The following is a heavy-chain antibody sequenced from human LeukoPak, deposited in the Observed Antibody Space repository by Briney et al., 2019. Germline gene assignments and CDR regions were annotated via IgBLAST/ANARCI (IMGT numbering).Heavy chain of an antibody. CDR2: ISSSGCTI. Sequence: GGSLRLSCAASGFTFSSYEMIWVRQAPGKGLEWVSYISSSGCTIYYADSVKGRFTISRDNAKNSLYLQMNSLRAEDTAVYYCAREGYCSGGSCYSVVHYGMDVWGQGTTVTVSS. J-gene: IGHJ6*02. V-gene: IGHV3-48*03. CDR1: GFTFSSYE. D-gene: IGHD2-15*01. CDR3: AREGYCSGGSCYSVVHYGMDV.